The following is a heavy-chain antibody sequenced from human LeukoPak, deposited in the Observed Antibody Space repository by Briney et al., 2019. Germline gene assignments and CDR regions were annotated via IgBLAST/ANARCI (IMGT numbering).Heavy chain of an antibody. J-gene: IGHJ4*02. CDR3: ARDLLGVGVSY. CDR1: GFTFSSYW. V-gene: IGHV3-7*01. Sequence: PGGSLRLSCAASGFTFSSYWMSWVRQAPGKGLEWVANIKQDGSEKYYVDSVRGRFTISRDNAKSSLYLQMNSLRGEDTAVYYCARDLLGVGVSYWGQGTLVTVSS. CDR2: IKQDGSEK. D-gene: IGHD3-3*01.